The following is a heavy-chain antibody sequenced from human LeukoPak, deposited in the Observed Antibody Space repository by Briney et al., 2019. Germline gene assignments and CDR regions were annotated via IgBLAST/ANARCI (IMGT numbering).Heavy chain of an antibody. D-gene: IGHD6-13*01. Sequence: ASVKVSCKASGYTFTSYGISWVRQAPGQGLEWMGWISAYNGNTNYAQKLQGRVTMTTDTSTSTAYVELRSLRSDDTAVYYCARDEQLVPNWFDPWGQGTLVTVSS. CDR3: ARDEQLVPNWFDP. CDR1: GYTFTSYG. CDR2: ISAYNGNT. J-gene: IGHJ5*02. V-gene: IGHV1-18*01.